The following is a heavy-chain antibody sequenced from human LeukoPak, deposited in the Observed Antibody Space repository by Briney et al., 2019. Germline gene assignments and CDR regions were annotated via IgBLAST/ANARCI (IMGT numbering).Heavy chain of an antibody. D-gene: IGHD1-1*01. CDR1: GYSLIDLS. J-gene: IGHJ4*02. CDR2: FDPDDGET. CDR3: AADSQKTEVPATDH. V-gene: IGHV1-24*01. Sequence: ASVKVSCKVSGYSLIDLSMYWVRQAPGKGLEWMGGFDPDDGETTYARRFKGRVTMTEDTSTDTAYMELSNLRSDDTAVYYCAADSQKTEVPATDHWGQGTLVTVSS.